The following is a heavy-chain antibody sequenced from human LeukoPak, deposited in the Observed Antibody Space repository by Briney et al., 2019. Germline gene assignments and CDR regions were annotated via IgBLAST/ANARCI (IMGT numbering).Heavy chain of an antibody. CDR2: INPNSGGT. CDR1: GYTFTGYY. D-gene: IGHD1-26*01. J-gene: IGHJ4*02. CDR3: ARRSLRSFVFDS. Sequence: EASVKVSCKASGYTFTGYYMHWVRQAPGQGLEWMGWINPNSGGTNYAQKFQGRVTMTRDTSISTAYMELSRLRSDDTAVYYCARRSLRSFVFDSWGQGTLVTVSS. V-gene: IGHV1-2*02.